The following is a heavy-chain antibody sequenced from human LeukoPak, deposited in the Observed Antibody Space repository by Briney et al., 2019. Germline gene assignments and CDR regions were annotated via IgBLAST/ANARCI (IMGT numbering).Heavy chain of an antibody. CDR2: INPNSGGT. Sequence: ASVKVSCKASGYTSTGYYMHWVRQAPGQGLEWMGWINPNSGGTSYSQKFQGRVTMTRDTSISTAYMELSRLRSDDTAVYYCVPSSWSAYYFDYWGQGTLITVSS. CDR3: VPSSWSAYYFDY. J-gene: IGHJ4*02. V-gene: IGHV1-2*02. D-gene: IGHD6-13*01. CDR1: GYTSTGYY.